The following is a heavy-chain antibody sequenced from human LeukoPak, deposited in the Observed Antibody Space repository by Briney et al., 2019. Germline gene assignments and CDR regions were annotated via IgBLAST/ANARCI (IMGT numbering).Heavy chain of an antibody. CDR3: IRQWLLDY. J-gene: IGHJ4*02. Sequence: GGSLRLSCAASGFTFSSYGMHWVRQAPGKGLEWVAVISYDGSNKYYADSVKGRFTISRDNSKNTLYLQMNSLRAEDTAVYYCIRQWLLDYWGQGNLVTVSS. CDR1: GFTFSSYG. V-gene: IGHV3-30*03. D-gene: IGHD6-19*01. CDR2: ISYDGSNK.